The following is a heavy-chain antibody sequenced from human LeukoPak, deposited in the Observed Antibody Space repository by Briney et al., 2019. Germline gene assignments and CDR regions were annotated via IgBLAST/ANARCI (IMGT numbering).Heavy chain of an antibody. Sequence: SETLSLTCTVSGGSISSYYWSWIRQPPGKGLEWIGYIYYSGSTNYNPSLKSRVTISVDTSKNQFSLKLSSVTAADTAVYYCARADLYSPDAFDIWGQGTMVTVSS. CDR1: GGSISSYY. CDR2: IYYSGST. V-gene: IGHV4-59*12. D-gene: IGHD6-13*01. CDR3: ARADLYSPDAFDI. J-gene: IGHJ3*02.